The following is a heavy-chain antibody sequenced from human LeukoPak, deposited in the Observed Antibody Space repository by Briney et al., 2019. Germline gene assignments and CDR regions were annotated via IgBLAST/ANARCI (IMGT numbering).Heavy chain of an antibody. CDR2: INSDGSST. Sequence: GGSLRLSCAASGFTFSSYWMNWVRQAPGKGLVWVSRINSDGSSTSYADSVKGRFTISRDNAKNTLYLQMNSLRAEDTAVYYCARDYGDYPITLDYWGQGTLVTVSS. V-gene: IGHV3-74*01. CDR1: GFTFSSYW. D-gene: IGHD4-17*01. CDR3: ARDYGDYPITLDY. J-gene: IGHJ4*02.